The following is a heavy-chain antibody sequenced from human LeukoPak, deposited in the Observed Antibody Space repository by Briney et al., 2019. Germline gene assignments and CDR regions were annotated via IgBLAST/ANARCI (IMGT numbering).Heavy chain of an antibody. D-gene: IGHD4/OR15-4a*01. V-gene: IGHV3-23*01. Sequence: PGGSLRLSCAASGFTFSSYAMSWVRQAPGKGLEWVSDISGSGGSTYYADSVKGRFTISRDNSKNTLYLQMNSLRAEDTAVYYCAKDLRGIPYGAHNWFDPRGQGTLVTVSS. CDR3: AKDLRGIPYGAHNWFDP. CDR2: ISGSGGST. CDR1: GFTFSSYA. J-gene: IGHJ5*02.